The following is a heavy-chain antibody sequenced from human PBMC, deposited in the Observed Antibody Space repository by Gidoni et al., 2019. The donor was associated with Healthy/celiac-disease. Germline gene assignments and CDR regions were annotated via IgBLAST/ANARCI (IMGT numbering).Heavy chain of an antibody. Sequence: QVQLQESGPGLVKPSETMSLTCTVSGGSISSYYWSWLRQPPGKGLEWIGYIYYSGSTNYNPSLKSRVTISVDTSKNQFSLKLSSVTAADTAVYYCARLNGDYVWGSYDYWGQGTLVTVSS. D-gene: IGHD3-16*01. V-gene: IGHV4-59*08. CDR2: IYYSGST. CDR3: ARLNGDYVWGSYDY. J-gene: IGHJ4*02. CDR1: GGSISSYY.